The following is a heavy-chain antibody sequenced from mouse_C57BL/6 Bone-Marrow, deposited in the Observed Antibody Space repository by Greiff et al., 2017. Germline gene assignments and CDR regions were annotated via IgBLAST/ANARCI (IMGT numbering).Heavy chain of an antibody. Sequence: VQLQQSGAELARPGASVKLSCKASGYTFTSYGISWVKQRTGQGLEWIGEIYPRSGNTYYYEKFKGKATLTADKSSSTAYMELRSLTSEDSAVYFCARDYYGNYERFAYWGQGTLVTVSA. CDR2: IYPRSGNT. CDR3: ARDYYGNYERFAY. V-gene: IGHV1-81*01. D-gene: IGHD2-1*01. CDR1: GYTFTSYG. J-gene: IGHJ3*01.